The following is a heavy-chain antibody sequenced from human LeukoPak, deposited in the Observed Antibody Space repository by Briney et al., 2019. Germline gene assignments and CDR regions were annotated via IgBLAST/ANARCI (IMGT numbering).Heavy chain of an antibody. CDR2: ISNSGFYI. CDR3: VTDGASDI. J-gene: IGHJ3*02. V-gene: IGHV3-21*01. CDR1: GFTLRSYT. Sequence: GGSLRLSCAPSGFTLRSYTMNWVRQAPGKGLEWVSSISNSGFYIYYADSVKGRFVVSRDNANNSLYLQMNSLRDEDTAVYYCVTDGASDIWGQGTMVTVSS.